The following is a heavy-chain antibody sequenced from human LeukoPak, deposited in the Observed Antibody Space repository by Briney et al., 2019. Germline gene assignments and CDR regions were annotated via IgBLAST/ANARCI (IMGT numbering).Heavy chain of an antibody. D-gene: IGHD4-17*01. V-gene: IGHV4-59*01. CDR3: ARADYGDSYHV. J-gene: IGHJ6*04. CDR2: IYYSGSA. CDR1: GGSISSYY. Sequence: SETLSLTCTVSGGSISSYYWSWIRQPSGKGLEWIGYIYYSGSANYNPSLKSRVTISVDTSKNQFSLKLSSVTAADTAVYYCARADYGDSYHVWGKGTTVTVSS.